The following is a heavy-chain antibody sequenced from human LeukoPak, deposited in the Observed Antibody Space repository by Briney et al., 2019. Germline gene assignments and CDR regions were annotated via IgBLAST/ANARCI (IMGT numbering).Heavy chain of an antibody. V-gene: IGHV3-23*01. Sequence: GGPLRLSCAASGFTFSSYAMSWVRQAPGKGLEWISAISAGGGSTYYADSVKGRCTISRDNSKSTVSLQMSALRAEDTAIYYCAKVAGSGGYFPEYWGQGTLVTVSS. CDR2: ISAGGGST. D-gene: IGHD3-10*01. CDR1: GFTFSSYA. J-gene: IGHJ4*02. CDR3: AKVAGSGGYFPEY.